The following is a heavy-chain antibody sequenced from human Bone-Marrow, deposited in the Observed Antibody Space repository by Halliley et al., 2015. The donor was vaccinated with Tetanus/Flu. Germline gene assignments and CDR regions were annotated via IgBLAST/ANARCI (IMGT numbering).Heavy chain of an antibody. CDR3: ARVSSYSSGWYYFDY. J-gene: IGHJ4*02. D-gene: IGHD6-19*01. CDR2: GREK. Sequence: GREKYYGDSVKGRFTIPRDNAKNSLYLQMNSLRAEDTAVYYCARVSSYSSGWYYFDYWGQGTLVTVSS. V-gene: IGHV3-7*03.